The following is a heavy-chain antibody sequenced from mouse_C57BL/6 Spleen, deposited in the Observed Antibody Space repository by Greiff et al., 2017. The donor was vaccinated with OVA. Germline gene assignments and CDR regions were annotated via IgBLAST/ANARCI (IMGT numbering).Heavy chain of an antibody. D-gene: IGHD2-4*01. Sequence: EVKLQESGPGLVKPSQSLSLTCSVTGYSITSGYYWNWIRQFPGNKLEWMGYISYDGSNNYNPSLKNRISITRDTSKNQFFLKLNSVTTEDTATYYCARDMAYYDYDAAWFAYWGQGTLVTVSA. CDR2: ISYDGSN. CDR1: GYSITSGYY. J-gene: IGHJ3*01. CDR3: ARDMAYYDYDAAWFAY. V-gene: IGHV3-6*01.